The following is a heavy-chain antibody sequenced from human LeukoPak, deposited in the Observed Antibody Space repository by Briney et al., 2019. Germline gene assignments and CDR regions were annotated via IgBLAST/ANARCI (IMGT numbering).Heavy chain of an antibody. V-gene: IGHV1-2*02. CDR2: INPNSGGT. CDR1: GYTFTGYY. CDR3: ARAPPMVTITYGFDY. J-gene: IGHJ4*02. Sequence: GASVKVSCKASGYTFTGYYMHWVRQAPGQGLEWMGWINPNSGGTNYAQKFQGRVTMTRDTSISTAYMELSRLRSDDTAVYYCARAPPMVTITYGFDYWGQGTLVTASS. D-gene: IGHD5-24*01.